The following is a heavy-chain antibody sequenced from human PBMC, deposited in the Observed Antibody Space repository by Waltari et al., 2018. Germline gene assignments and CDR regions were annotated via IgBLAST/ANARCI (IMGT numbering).Heavy chain of an antibody. V-gene: IGHV4-59*01. CDR1: GGSISSYY. D-gene: IGHD2-2*02. CDR2: IYYSGST. Sequence: QVQLQESGPGLVKPSETLSLTCTVSGGSISSYYWSWIRQPPGKGLEWIGYIYYSGSTNYNPSRKSRVTISVDTSKNQFSLKLSSVTAADTAVYYCASINTEAFDIWGQGTMVTVSS. J-gene: IGHJ3*02. CDR3: ASINTEAFDI.